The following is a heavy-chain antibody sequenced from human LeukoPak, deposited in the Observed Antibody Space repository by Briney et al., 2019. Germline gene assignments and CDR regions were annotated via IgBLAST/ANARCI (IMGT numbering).Heavy chain of an antibody. CDR1: GYTFTSYG. Sequence: ASVKVSCKASGYTFTSYGISWLRQAPGQGLEWMGWISGYNGNTNYAQKLQGRVTMTTDTSTSTAYMELRSLRSDDTAVYYCARGSVADGAFDIWGQGTMVTVSS. D-gene: IGHD6-19*01. CDR2: ISGYNGNT. CDR3: ARGSVADGAFDI. V-gene: IGHV1-18*01. J-gene: IGHJ3*02.